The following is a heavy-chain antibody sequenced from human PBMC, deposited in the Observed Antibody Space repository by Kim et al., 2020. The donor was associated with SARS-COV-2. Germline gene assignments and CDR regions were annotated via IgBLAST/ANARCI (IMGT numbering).Heavy chain of an antibody. CDR1: GFTFSSYS. J-gene: IGHJ4*02. Sequence: GGSLRLSCAASGFTFSSYSMNWVRQAPGKGLEWVSSISSSSSYIYYADSVKGRFTISRDNAKNSLYLQMNSLRAEDTAVYYCAREGRWLQSHHYFDYWGQGTLVTVSS. D-gene: IGHD5-12*01. V-gene: IGHV3-21*01. CDR2: ISSSSSYI. CDR3: AREGRWLQSHHYFDY.